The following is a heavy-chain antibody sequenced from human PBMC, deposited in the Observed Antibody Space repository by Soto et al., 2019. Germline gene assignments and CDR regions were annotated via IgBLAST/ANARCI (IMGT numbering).Heavy chain of an antibody. CDR2: ISYDGSNK. CDR1: GFTFSSYA. D-gene: IGHD3-22*01. CDR3: ARERYYDSDAFDI. Sequence: SLRLSCAASGFTFSSYAMHWVRQAPGKGLEWVAVISYDGSNKYYADSVKGRFTISRDNSKNTLYLQMNSLRAEDTAVYYCARERYYDSDAFDIWGQGTMVTVSS. V-gene: IGHV3-30-3*01. J-gene: IGHJ3*02.